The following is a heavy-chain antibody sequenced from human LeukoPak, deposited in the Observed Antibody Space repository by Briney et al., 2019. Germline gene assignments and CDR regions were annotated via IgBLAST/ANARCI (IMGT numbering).Heavy chain of an antibody. V-gene: IGHV4-59*01. Sequence: PSETLSLTCTVSGGSISSYYWSWIRQPPGKGLEWIGYIYYSGSTNYNPSLKSRVTISVDTSKNQFSLKLGSVTAADTAVYYCAREKDHAFDIWGQGTMVTVSS. CDR2: IYYSGST. CDR3: AREKDHAFDI. CDR1: GGSISSYY. J-gene: IGHJ3*02.